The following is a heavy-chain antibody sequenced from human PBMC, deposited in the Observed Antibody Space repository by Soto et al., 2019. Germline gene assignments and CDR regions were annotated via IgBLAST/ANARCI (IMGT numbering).Heavy chain of an antibody. CDR2: IIPILGIA. V-gene: IGHV1-69*08. Sequence: QVQLVQSGAEVKKPGSSVKVSCKASGGTFSSYTISWVRQAPGQGLEWMGRIIPILGIANYAQKFQGRVTITADKATSTGYMELSSLRSEDTAVYYCARDVGYSGYDSVRWGQGTLVPVSS. D-gene: IGHD5-12*01. J-gene: IGHJ4*02. CDR3: ARDVGYSGYDSVR. CDR1: GGTFSSYT.